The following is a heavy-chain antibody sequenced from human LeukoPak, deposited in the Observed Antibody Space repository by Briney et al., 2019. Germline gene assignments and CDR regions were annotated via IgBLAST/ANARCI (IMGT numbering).Heavy chain of an antibody. CDR3: ARDHYYDGRGRFDP. Sequence: PSETLSLTCSVSGGSVTSGTYHWGWNRQPPGKGLEWIGSVYFDGGTHYKPSLQSRVTISVDTSKNQFSLRLSSVTAADTALYYCARDHYYDGRGRFDPWGQGTLVTVSS. CDR1: GGSVTSGTYH. D-gene: IGHD3-16*01. J-gene: IGHJ5*02. V-gene: IGHV4-39*07. CDR2: VYFDGGT.